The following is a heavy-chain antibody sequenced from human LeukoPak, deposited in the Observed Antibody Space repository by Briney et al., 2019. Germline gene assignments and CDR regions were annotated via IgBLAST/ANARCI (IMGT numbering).Heavy chain of an antibody. CDR2: ISNNEDNT. CDR1: GFTLSYYS. CDR3: AKDHDSGYHDY. V-gene: IGHV3-64*01. J-gene: IGHJ4*02. Sequence: GGSLRLSCAASGFTLSYYSMHWVRQAPGKGLEYVSAISNNEDNTYYANSVKGRFTISRDNSKNTLYLQMGSLRAEDTAVYYCAKDHDSGYHDYWGQGTLVTVSS. D-gene: IGHD3-22*01.